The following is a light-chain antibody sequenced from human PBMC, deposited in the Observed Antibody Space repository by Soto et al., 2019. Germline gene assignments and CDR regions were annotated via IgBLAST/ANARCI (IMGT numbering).Light chain of an antibody. Sequence: EIVLMQSPDTLSLSPGERATLSCLASETISSHYIAWYQQKPGQAPRLLIFGASTRATGIPDRFSGSWSGTDFTLTISRLEPEDFAVYYCQNFGDSPFTFGPGTKVDIK. CDR2: GAS. CDR1: ETISSHY. CDR3: QNFGDSPFT. J-gene: IGKJ3*01. V-gene: IGKV3-20*01.